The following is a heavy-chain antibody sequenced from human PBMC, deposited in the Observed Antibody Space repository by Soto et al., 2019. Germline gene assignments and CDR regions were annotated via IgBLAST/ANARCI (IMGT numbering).Heavy chain of an antibody. CDR3: ASAYYDFWSGYLGYGMDV. J-gene: IGHJ6*02. CDR1: GYSISSGYY. V-gene: IGHV4-38-2*01. Sequence: SETLSLTCAVSGYSISSGYYWGWIRQPPGKGLEWIGSIYHSGSTYYNPSLKSRVTISVDTSKNQFSLKLSSVTAADTAVYYCASAYYDFWSGYLGYGMDVWGQGTTVTVPS. CDR2: IYHSGST. D-gene: IGHD3-3*01.